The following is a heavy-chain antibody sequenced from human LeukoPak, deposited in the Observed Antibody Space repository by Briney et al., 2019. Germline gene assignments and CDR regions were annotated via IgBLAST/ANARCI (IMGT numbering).Heavy chain of an antibody. CDR1: VYTFTGYY. J-gene: IGHJ5*02. D-gene: IGHD3-10*01. CDR3: ARPLKVTMIRGAAFRASSDFDP. Sequence: ASVTVSCKASVYTFTGYYMHWVRQAPGQGLEWVGWINPDSGGTNYAQKFQGRVTLTRDTSINTAYMDLSRLRSDDTAVYYCARPLKVTMIRGAAFRASSDFDPWGQGTLVTVSS. CDR2: INPDSGGT. V-gene: IGHV1-2*02.